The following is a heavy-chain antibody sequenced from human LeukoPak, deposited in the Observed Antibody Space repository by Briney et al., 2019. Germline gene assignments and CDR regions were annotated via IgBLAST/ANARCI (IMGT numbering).Heavy chain of an antibody. D-gene: IGHD3-10*01. J-gene: IGHJ4*02. CDR1: GFTFSSYA. V-gene: IGHV3-48*04. Sequence: PGGSLRLSCAASGFTFSSYAMNWVRQAPGKGLEWVSYISSSGSTIYYADSVKGRFTISRDNAKNSLYLQMNSLRAEDTAVYYCARDPGVPGTVRAGYFDYWGQGTLVTVSS. CDR3: ARDPGVPGTVRAGYFDY. CDR2: ISSSGSTI.